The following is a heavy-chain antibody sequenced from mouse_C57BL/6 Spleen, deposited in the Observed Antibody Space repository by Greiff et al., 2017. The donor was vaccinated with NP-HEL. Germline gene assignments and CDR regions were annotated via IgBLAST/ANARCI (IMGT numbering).Heavy chain of an antibody. D-gene: IGHD4-1*01. Sequence: VQLQQPGAELVKPGASVKVSCKASGYTFTSYWMHWVKQRPGQGLEWIGRLHPSDSDTNYNQKFKGKATLTVDKSSSTAYMQLSSLTSEDSAVYYCAMELGRRGMDYWGQGTSVTVSS. V-gene: IGHV1-74*01. CDR2: LHPSDSDT. CDR3: AMELGRRGMDY. CDR1: GYTFTSYW. J-gene: IGHJ4*01.